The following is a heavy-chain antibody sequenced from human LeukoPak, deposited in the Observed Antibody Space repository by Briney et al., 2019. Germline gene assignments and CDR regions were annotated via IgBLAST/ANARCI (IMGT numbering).Heavy chain of an antibody. CDR3: ASSSRYCSGGSCYPGLYYYYGMDV. V-gene: IGHV4-39*01. J-gene: IGHJ6*02. CDR2: IYYSGST. Sequence: SETLSLTCTVSGGSISSSSYYWGWIRQPPGKGLEWIGSIYYSGSTYYNPSLKSRVTISVDTSKNQFSLKLSSVTAADTAVYYCASSSRYCSGGSCYPGLYYYYGMDVWGQGTTVTVSS. D-gene: IGHD2-15*01. CDR1: GGSISSSSYY.